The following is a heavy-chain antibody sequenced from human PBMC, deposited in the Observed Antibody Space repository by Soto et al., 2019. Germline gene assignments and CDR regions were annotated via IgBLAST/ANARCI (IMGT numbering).Heavy chain of an antibody. Sequence: EVRLVESGGGLVQPGGSLRLSCAASGFAFSTYSMNWVRQAPGKGLEWVSSISSTGTYIYYADSVKGRFIISRDNAKNSLFLQMTSLRADDTAVYYCARDPDYGDYLDLKWFDPWGQGTLVTVSS. J-gene: IGHJ5*02. V-gene: IGHV3-21*01. CDR3: ARDPDYGDYLDLKWFDP. CDR1: GFAFSTYS. D-gene: IGHD4-17*01. CDR2: ISSTGTYI.